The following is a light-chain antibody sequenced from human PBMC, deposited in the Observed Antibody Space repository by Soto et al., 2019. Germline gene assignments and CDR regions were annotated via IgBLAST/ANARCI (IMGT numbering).Light chain of an antibody. J-gene: IGLJ1*01. V-gene: IGLV2-14*01. CDR1: SSDVGGYSY. CDR3: DSYTTSSTYV. Sequence: QSVLTQPASVSGSPGQSIAISCTGTSSDVGGYSYVSWYQQQPGKAPKLVISDVSNRPSGVFDRFSGSKSGNTASITISWLQTEDEADYYCDSYTTSSTYVFGTGTKVTVL. CDR2: DVS.